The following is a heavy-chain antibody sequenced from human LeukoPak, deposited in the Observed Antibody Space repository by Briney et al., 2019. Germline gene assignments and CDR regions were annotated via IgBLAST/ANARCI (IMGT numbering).Heavy chain of an antibody. CDR1: GFTFDDYA. V-gene: IGHV3-9*01. CDR2: ISWNSGSI. CDR3: AGEGTTVYGMGV. Sequence: GRSLRLSCAASGFTFDDYAMHWVRQAPGKGLEWVSGISWNSGSIGYADSVKGRFTISRDNAKNSLYLQMNSLRTEDTALYYCAGEGTTVYGMGVWGQGTTVTVSS. D-gene: IGHD4-17*01. J-gene: IGHJ6*02.